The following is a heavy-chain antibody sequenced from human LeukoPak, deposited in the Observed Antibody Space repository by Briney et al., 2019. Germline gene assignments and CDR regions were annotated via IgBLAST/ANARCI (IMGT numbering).Heavy chain of an antibody. V-gene: IGHV3-11*01. CDR1: GFTFSDYY. J-gene: IGHJ4*02. CDR3: ARGSSNKGFDY. CDR2: VSSSGSTI. Sequence: KAGGSLRLSCAASGFTFSDYYMSWIRQAPGKGLEWVSYVSSSGSTIYNADSVKGRFTISRDNAKNSLYLQMNSLRPEDTAVYYCARGSSNKGFDYWGQGTLVTVSS.